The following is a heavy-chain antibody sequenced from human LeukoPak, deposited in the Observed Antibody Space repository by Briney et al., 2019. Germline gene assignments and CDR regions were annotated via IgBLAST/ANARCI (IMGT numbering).Heavy chain of an antibody. CDR1: GFTFSSNW. V-gene: IGHV3-74*01. CDR3: VRDLGGRSGH. J-gene: IGHJ4*02. CDR2: INEDGRTT. Sequence: GGSLRLSCAASGFTFSSNWMHWVRQAPGKGLVGVSRINEDGRTTNYADSVKGRFTISRDNAKNTLDLQMNSLRAEDTAVYYCVRDLGGRSGHWGQGTLVTVSS. D-gene: IGHD1-26*01.